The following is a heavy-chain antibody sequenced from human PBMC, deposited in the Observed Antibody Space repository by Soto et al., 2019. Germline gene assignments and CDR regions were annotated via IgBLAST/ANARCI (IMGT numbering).Heavy chain of an antibody. CDR1: GYTFTSYG. V-gene: IGHV1-18*04. J-gene: IGHJ4*02. D-gene: IGHD6-19*01. CDR2: ISAYNGNT. CDR3: ARLGGGWYADY. Sequence: QVQLVQSGAEVKKPGASVKVSCKASGYTFTSYGISWVRQAPGQGHAWMGWISAYNGNTNYAQKLQGRVTMTTDTSTGTAYVELRSLRSDDTAVYYWARLGGGWYADYWGQGTLVTVSS.